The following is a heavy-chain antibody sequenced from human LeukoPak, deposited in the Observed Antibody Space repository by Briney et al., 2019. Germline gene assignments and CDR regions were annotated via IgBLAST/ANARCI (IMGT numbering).Heavy chain of an antibody. J-gene: IGHJ5*02. Sequence: PSETLSLTCAVSGGSISSGGYSWSWIRQPPGKGLEWIGYIYYSGSTYYNPSLKSRVTISVDTSKNQFSLKLSSVTAADTAVYYCARGPDIVVVVAATNWFDPWGQGTLVTVSS. D-gene: IGHD2-15*01. CDR2: IYYSGST. CDR1: GGSISSGGYS. CDR3: ARGPDIVVVVAATNWFDP. V-gene: IGHV4-30-4*07.